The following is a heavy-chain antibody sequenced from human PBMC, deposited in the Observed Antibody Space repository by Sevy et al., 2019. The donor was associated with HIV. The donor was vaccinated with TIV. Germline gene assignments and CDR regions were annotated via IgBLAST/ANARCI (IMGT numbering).Heavy chain of an antibody. V-gene: IGHV3-7*01. CDR2: IKHDGSQK. CDR1: GFTFSTYC. Sequence: GGSLRLSCAASGFTFSTYCMTWVRQAPGKGLEWVANIKHDGSQKYYVDSVKGRFTISRDNARNSLYLQMNSLRAEDTAVYYCVRRYYYGSGQKFDYWGQGTLVTVSS. CDR3: VRRYYYGSGQKFDY. J-gene: IGHJ4*02. D-gene: IGHD3-10*01.